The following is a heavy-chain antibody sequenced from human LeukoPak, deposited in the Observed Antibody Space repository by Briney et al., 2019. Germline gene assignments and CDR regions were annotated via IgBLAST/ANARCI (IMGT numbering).Heavy chain of an antibody. CDR3: AKARYTAGWYTFDY. CDR2: IRGSDGSK. V-gene: IGHV3-23*01. D-gene: IGHD6-19*01. CDR1: GFTFSNYA. J-gene: IGHJ4*02. Sequence: PGGSLRLSCAASGFTFSNYAMSWVRHTPGKGLEWGSIIRGSDGSKYYADSVKGRFTTSRDNPKNTLSLEMNNLRAEDTALYYCAKARYTAGWYTFDYWGQGTQVTVSS.